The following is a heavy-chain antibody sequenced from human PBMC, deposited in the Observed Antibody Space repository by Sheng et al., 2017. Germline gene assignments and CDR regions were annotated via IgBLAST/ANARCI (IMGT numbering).Heavy chain of an antibody. CDR1: GGSISSSSYY. D-gene: IGHD3-10*01. V-gene: IGHV4-39*07. Sequence: QLQLQESGPGLVKPSETLSLTCTVSGGSISSSSYYWGWIRQPPGKGLEWIGSIYYSGSTYYNPSLKSRVTISVDTSKNQFSLKLSSVTAADTAVYYCARDRRLLWFGEETYAFDIWGQGTMVTVS. J-gene: IGHJ3*02. CDR2: IYYSGST. CDR3: ARDRRLLWFGEETYAFDI.